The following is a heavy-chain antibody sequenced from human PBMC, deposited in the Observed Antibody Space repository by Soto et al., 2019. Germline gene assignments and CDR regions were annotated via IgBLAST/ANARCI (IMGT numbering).Heavy chain of an antibody. CDR2: MNPNSGNT. J-gene: IGHJ5*02. CDR3: ARFYSSSTLGFDP. D-gene: IGHD6-6*01. V-gene: IGHV1-8*01. CDR1: GYTFTSYD. Sequence: QVQLVQSGAEVKKAGVSVKVSCKASGYTFTSYDINWVRQATGQGLEWMGWMNPNSGNTGYSQKFQGRVTMTRNTSMSTAYMELNSLRSEDTAVYYCARFYSSSTLGFDPWGQGTLVTVSS.